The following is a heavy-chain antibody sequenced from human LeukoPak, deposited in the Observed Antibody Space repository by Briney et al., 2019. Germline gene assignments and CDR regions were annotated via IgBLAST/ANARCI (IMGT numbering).Heavy chain of an antibody. D-gene: IGHD3-3*01. J-gene: IGHJ6*02. Sequence: ASVKVSCKASGYTFTSYDINWVRQTTGQGLEWMGWMNPNSGNTGYAQKFQGRVTMTRNTSISTAYMELSSLRSEDTAVYYCARGLRFLEWLLLDCYYGMDVWGQGTTVTVSS. CDR3: ARGLRFLEWLLLDCYYGMDV. CDR1: GYTFTSYD. CDR2: MNPNSGNT. V-gene: IGHV1-8*01.